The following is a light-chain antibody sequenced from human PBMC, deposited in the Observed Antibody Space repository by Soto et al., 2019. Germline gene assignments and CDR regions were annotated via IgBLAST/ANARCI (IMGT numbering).Light chain of an antibody. CDR1: TSDVGGYNY. CDR3: SSYTSSNTLV. Sequence: QSALTQPASVSGSPGQSITISCTGTTSDVGGYNYVSWYQQHPGQAPKLMIYDVSNRPSGVSNRFFGSKSGNTASLTISGLQAEDEADYYCSSYTSSNTLVFGGGTKLTVL. CDR2: DVS. J-gene: IGLJ2*01. V-gene: IGLV2-14*01.